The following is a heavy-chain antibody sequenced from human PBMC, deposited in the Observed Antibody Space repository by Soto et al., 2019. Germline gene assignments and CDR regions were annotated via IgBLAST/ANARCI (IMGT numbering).Heavy chain of an antibody. CDR2: IYYSGST. Sequence: SETLSLTCAVHGGSFSGYYWDWTRQPPGKGLEWIGYIYYSGSTNYNPSLKSRVTISVDTSKNQFSLKLSSVTAADTAVYYCARGYGDYVLDYWGQGTLVTVSS. CDR3: ARGYGDYVLDY. V-gene: IGHV4-59*08. D-gene: IGHD4-17*01. CDR1: GGSFSGYY. J-gene: IGHJ4*02.